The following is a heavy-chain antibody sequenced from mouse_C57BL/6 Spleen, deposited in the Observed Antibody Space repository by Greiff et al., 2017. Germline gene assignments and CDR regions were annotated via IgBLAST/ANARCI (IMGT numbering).Heavy chain of an antibody. D-gene: IGHD2-2*01. CDR3: ARLYGYDEGYAMDY. CDR2: ISNGGGST. CDR1: GFTFSDYY. Sequence: EVKLVESGGGLVQPGGSLKLSCAASGFTFSDYYMYWVRQTPEKRLEWVAYISNGGGSTYYPDTVKGRFTISRDNAKNTLYLQMSRLKSEDTAIYYCARLYGYDEGYAMDYWGQGTSVTVSS. J-gene: IGHJ4*01. V-gene: IGHV5-12*01.